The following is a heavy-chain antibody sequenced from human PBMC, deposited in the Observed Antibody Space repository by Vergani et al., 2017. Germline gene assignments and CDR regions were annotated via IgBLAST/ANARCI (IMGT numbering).Heavy chain of an antibody. CDR1: GFTFTAHG. J-gene: IGHJ4*02. D-gene: IGHD1-26*01. CDR3: ARVKVGATSFDY. Sequence: EVQLVESGGGLVQPGGSLRLSCVASGFTFTAHGLNWVRQAPGKGLEWVSSISSSSSYIYYADSVKGRFTISRDNAKNSLYLQMNSLRAEDTAVYYCARVKVGATSFDYWGQGTLVTVSS. V-gene: IGHV3-21*01. CDR2: ISSSSSYI.